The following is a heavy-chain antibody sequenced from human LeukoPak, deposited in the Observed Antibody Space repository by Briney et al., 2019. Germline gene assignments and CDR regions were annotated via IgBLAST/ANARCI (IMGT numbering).Heavy chain of an antibody. CDR3: ARDSGIAAAGLFDY. Sequence: ASVKVSCKASGYTFTTYGISWVRQAPGQGLEWMGWISAYNGNTNYAQKLQGRVTMTTDTSTSTAYMELRSLRSDDTAVYYCARDSGIAAAGLFDYWGQGTLVTVSS. D-gene: IGHD6-13*01. V-gene: IGHV1-18*01. CDR2: ISAYNGNT. CDR1: GYTFTTYG. J-gene: IGHJ4*02.